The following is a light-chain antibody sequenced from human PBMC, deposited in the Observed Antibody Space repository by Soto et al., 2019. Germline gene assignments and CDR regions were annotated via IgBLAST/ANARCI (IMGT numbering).Light chain of an antibody. J-gene: IGLJ2*01. V-gene: IGLV1-44*01. CDR1: NSNIGSNS. CDR3: EAWDDSLKAVI. Sequence: QSVLTQPPSVSGTPGQRVTISCSGSNSNIGSNSVNWYQHVPGTAPKLLIHTNNLRPSGIPDRLSGSRSGTSASLDITDLQSEDETEYYCEAWDDSLKAVIFGGGTQLTVL. CDR2: TNN.